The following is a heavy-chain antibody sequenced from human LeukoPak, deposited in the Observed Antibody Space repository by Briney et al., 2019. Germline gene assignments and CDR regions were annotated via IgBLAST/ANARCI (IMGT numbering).Heavy chain of an antibody. CDR1: GGTFSSYA. Sequence: SVEVSCKASGGTFSSYAISWERQAPGQGLEWMGGIIPIFGTANYAQKFQGRVTITADKSTSTDYMELSSLRSEDTAVYYCARDRVAAASPVDAFDIWGQGTMVTVSS. CDR3: ARDRVAAASPVDAFDI. D-gene: IGHD6-13*01. J-gene: IGHJ3*02. CDR2: IIPIFGTA. V-gene: IGHV1-69*06.